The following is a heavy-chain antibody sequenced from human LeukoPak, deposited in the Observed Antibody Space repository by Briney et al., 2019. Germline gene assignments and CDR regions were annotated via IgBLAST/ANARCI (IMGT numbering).Heavy chain of an antibody. J-gene: IGHJ5*02. Sequence: PGGSLRLSCAASGFTFGSYWMHWVRQAPGKGLVWVSRINSDGSSTSYADSVKGRFTISRDNAKSTLYLQMNSLRAEDTAVYYCARDGSSGWYGYNWFDPWGQGTLVTVSS. CDR3: ARDGSSGWYGYNWFDP. V-gene: IGHV3-74*01. D-gene: IGHD6-19*01. CDR2: INSDGSST. CDR1: GFTFGSYW.